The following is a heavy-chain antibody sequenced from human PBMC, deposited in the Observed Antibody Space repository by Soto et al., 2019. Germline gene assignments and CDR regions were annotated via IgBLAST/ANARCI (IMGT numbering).Heavy chain of an antibody. CDR1: GFTFSSYA. CDR2: ISGSGGST. V-gene: IGHV3-23*01. D-gene: IGHD3-22*01. Sequence: EVQLLESGGGLVQPGGSLRLSCAASGFTFSSYAMSWVRQAPGKGLEWVAAISGSGGSTYYADSVKGRFTISRDNSKNTLYLQMNSLRAEDTAVYYCAQDSYYDSSGYVDYWGQGTLVTVSS. J-gene: IGHJ4*02. CDR3: AQDSYYDSSGYVDY.